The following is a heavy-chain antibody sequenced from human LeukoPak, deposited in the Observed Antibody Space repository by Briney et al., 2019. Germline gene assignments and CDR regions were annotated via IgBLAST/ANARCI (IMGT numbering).Heavy chain of an antibody. Sequence: GGSLRLSCAASGFTFSNYVMNWVRQAPGRGLEWVSAISSRGGTSYYADSVKGRFTFSRDNSKNTLYLQMNSLRAEDTAVYYYAKGEMTTATPFDYWGQGTLVTVSS. CDR3: AKGEMTTATPFDY. CDR1: GFTFSNYV. J-gene: IGHJ4*02. D-gene: IGHD4-11*01. CDR2: ISSRGGTS. V-gene: IGHV3-23*01.